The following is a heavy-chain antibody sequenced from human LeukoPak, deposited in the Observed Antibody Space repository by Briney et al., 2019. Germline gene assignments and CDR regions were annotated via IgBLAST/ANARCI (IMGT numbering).Heavy chain of an antibody. CDR1: GYTFTSYC. CDR3: ARDGPLYGDYEYGMDV. CDR2: INPSGGST. J-gene: IGHJ6*02. Sequence: ASVKVSCKASGYTFTSYCMHWVRQAPGQGLEWMGIINPSGGSTSYAQKFQGRVTMTRDTSTSTAYMELRSLRSDDTAVYYCARDGPLYGDYEYGMDVWGQGTTVTVSS. D-gene: IGHD4-17*01. V-gene: IGHV1-46*01.